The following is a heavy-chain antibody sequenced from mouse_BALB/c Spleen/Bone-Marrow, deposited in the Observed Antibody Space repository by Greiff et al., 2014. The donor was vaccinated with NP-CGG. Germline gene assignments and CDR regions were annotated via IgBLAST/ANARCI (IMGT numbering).Heavy chain of an antibody. CDR2: IGVGGTHT. CDR3: ARPFTTVVATVFAY. J-gene: IGHJ3*01. Sequence: EVNVVESGGDLVKPGGSLKLSCAASGFTFSGFGMSWVRQSPDKRLEWVATIGVGGTHTYYPDSVKGRFTISRDNAKNTLYLRMSSLKSEDTAMYYCARPFTTVVATVFAYWGQGTLVTVSA. CDR1: GFTFSGFG. V-gene: IGHV5-6*01. D-gene: IGHD1-1*01.